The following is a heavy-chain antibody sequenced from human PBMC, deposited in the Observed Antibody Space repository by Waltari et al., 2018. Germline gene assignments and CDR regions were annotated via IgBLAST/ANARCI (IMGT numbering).Heavy chain of an antibody. Sequence: QVQLQESGPGLVKPSQTLSLTCTVSGGSIRSADSYWSWIRQHPGKGLEWVGYIFYSGTAYYNPSLEDRVTISVDTSKNQFSLNIYSVTAADTAVYYCARVMYNWNYGVSRWDALDIWGQGTMVTVTP. CDR2: IFYSGTA. V-gene: IGHV4-31*03. CDR1: GGSIRSADSY. D-gene: IGHD1-7*01. J-gene: IGHJ3*02. CDR3: ARVMYNWNYGVSRWDALDI.